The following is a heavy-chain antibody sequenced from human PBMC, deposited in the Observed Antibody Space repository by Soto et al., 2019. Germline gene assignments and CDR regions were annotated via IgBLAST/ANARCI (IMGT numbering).Heavy chain of an antibody. J-gene: IGHJ4*02. D-gene: IGHD3-9*01. CDR1: GGSISSSNW. Sequence: QVQLQESGPGLVKPSGTLSLTCAVSGGSISSSNWWSWVRQPPGKGLEWIGEIYHSGSTNYNPSRRRRVNRAGDKSKNQCSLKLSSVTAADTAVYYCASTVHYDTQTHFDYWGQGTLVTVSS. V-gene: IGHV4-4*02. CDR2: IYHSGST. CDR3: ASTVHYDTQTHFDY.